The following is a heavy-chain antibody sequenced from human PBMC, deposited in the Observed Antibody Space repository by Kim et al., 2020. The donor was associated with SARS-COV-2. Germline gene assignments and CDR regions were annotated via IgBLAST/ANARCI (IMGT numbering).Heavy chain of an antibody. D-gene: IGHD2-21*01. J-gene: IGHJ4*01. V-gene: IGHV5-10-1*01. CDR3: ARHSRDGMSFDY. Sequence: GESLKISCKTSGYSFTTYWMTWVRQMPGKGLEWMARIDPSDSYTNYSPSFRGLVTISADTSSSTAFLRWRSLEASDTAIYYCARHSRDGMSFDYWGHGTLFTVSS. CDR2: IDPSDSYT. CDR1: GYSFTTYW.